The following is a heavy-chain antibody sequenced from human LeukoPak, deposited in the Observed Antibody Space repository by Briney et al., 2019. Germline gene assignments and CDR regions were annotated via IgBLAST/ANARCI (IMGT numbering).Heavy chain of an antibody. CDR2: IIPILGIA. CDR3: ARGGPKQQLGSYYFDY. V-gene: IGHV1-69*02. Sequence: SVKVSCKASGGTFSSYTISWVRQAPGQGLEWMGRIIPILGIANYAQKFQGRVTITADKSTSTAYMELSSLRSEGTAVYYCARGGPKQQLGSYYFDYWGQGTLVTVSS. D-gene: IGHD6-13*01. CDR1: GGTFSSYT. J-gene: IGHJ4*02.